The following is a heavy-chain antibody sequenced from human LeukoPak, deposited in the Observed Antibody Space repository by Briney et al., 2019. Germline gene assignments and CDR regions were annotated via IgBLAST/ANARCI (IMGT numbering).Heavy chain of an antibody. D-gene: IGHD4-17*01. V-gene: IGHV3-21*01. CDR3: AREGEDDYGDYWFDP. J-gene: IGHJ5*02. Sequence: KPGGSLRLSCAASGFTFSSYSMNWVRQAPGKGPEWVSSISSSSSYIYYADSVKGRFTISRDNAKNSLYLQMNSLRAEDTAVYYCAREGEDDYGDYWFDPWGQGTLVTVSS. CDR2: ISSSSSYI. CDR1: GFTFSSYS.